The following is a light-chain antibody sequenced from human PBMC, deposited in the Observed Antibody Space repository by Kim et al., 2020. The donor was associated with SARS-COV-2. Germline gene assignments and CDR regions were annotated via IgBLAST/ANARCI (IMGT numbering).Light chain of an antibody. Sequence: AMGQTVRLTCQDDSLGSYYATWYQPKPGQAPELLIYGKNNRSSGIPDRFSGSNSGNTASLTITGTQAEDEADYYCNSRDSSGYHVVFGGGTQLTVL. J-gene: IGLJ2*01. V-gene: IGLV3-19*01. CDR3: NSRDSSGYHVV. CDR2: GKN. CDR1: SLGSYY.